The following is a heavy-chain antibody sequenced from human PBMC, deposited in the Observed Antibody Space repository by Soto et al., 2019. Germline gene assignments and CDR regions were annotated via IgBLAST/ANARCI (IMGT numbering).Heavy chain of an antibody. V-gene: IGHV3-30*18. D-gene: IGHD3-16*01. CDR3: AKDSLECFCYEHYYGMDV. J-gene: IGHJ6*02. CDR2: ISYDGSNK. CDR1: GFTFSSYG. Sequence: QVQLVESGGGVVQPGRSLRLSCAASGFTFSSYGMHWVRQAPGKGLEWVAVISYDGSNKYYADSVKGRFTIPRDNSKNTLYLQMNSLRAEDTAVYYCAKDSLECFCYEHYYGMDVWGQGTTVTVSS.